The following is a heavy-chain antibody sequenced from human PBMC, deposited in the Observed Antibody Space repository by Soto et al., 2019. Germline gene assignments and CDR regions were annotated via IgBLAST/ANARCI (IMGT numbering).Heavy chain of an antibody. Sequence: TSETLSLTCTVSGGSISSSSYYWGWIRQPPGKGLEWIGSIYYSGSTYYNPSLKSRVTISVDTSKNQFSLKLSSVTAADTAVYYCARQPGWMPPPAYGGQGTLVPVSS. D-gene: IGHD6-19*01. CDR3: ARQPGWMPPPAY. CDR2: IYYSGST. CDR1: GGSISSSSYY. V-gene: IGHV4-39*01. J-gene: IGHJ4*02.